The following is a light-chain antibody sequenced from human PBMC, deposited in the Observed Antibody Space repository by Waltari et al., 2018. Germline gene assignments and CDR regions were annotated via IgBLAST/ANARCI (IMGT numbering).Light chain of an antibody. CDR1: SSDVGGYNY. CDR3: CSYAGSYILV. CDR2: DVN. J-gene: IGLJ2*01. Sequence: QSALTQPRSVSGSPGQSVTISCTGTSSDVGGYNYVSVYQQHPGKAPKLMIYDVNKRPSGVPDRFSGSKSGNTASRTISGLQAEDEADFYCCSYAGSYILVFGGGTKLTVL. V-gene: IGLV2-11*01.